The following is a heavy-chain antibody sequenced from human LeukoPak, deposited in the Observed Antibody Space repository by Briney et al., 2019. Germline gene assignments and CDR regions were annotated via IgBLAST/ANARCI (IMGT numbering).Heavy chain of an antibody. D-gene: IGHD2-2*01. CDR1: GFTLSSYG. Sequence: GGSLRLSCAASGFTLSSYGMHWVRQAPGKGLERVAFIRYDGSNKYYADSVKGRFTISRDNSKNTLYLQMNSLRAEDTAVYYCAKDWRYCSSTSCYLPWGQGTLVTVSS. CDR3: AKDWRYCSSTSCYLP. CDR2: IRYDGSNK. J-gene: IGHJ5*02. V-gene: IGHV3-30*02.